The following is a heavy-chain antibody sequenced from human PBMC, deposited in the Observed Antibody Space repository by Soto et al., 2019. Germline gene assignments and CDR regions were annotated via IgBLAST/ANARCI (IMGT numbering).Heavy chain of an antibody. J-gene: IGHJ6*03. CDR2: IWYDGSNK. Sequence: GGSLRLSCAASGFTFSSYGMHWVRQAPGKGLEWVAVIWYDGSNKYYADSVKGRFTISRDNSKNTLYLQMNSLRAEDTAVYYCARSYSSSGKYYYYYYYYMDVWGKGTTVTVSS. D-gene: IGHD6-6*01. CDR3: ARSYSSSGKYYYYYYYYMDV. CDR1: GFTFSSYG. V-gene: IGHV3-33*01.